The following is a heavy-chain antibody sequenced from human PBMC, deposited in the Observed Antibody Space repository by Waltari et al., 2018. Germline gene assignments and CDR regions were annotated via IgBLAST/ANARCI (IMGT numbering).Heavy chain of an antibody. CDR2: IYYSGST. CDR3: ARVPYDSSGYFDY. Sequence: QVQLQESGPGLVKPSETLSLTCTVSGGSISSHYWSWIRQPPGKGLEWIGYIYYSGSTNYNPSLKSRVTISVYTSKNQFSLKLSSVTAADTAVYYCARVPYDSSGYFDYWGQGTLVTVSS. V-gene: IGHV4-59*11. CDR1: GGSISSHY. D-gene: IGHD3-22*01. J-gene: IGHJ4*02.